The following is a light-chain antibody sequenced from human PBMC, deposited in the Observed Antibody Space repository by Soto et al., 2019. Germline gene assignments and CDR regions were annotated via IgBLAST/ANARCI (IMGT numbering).Light chain of an antibody. J-gene: IGKJ5*01. V-gene: IGKV3-20*01. CDR3: QQYGYSPIT. CDR2: AAS. Sequence: EVVMTQSPASLSASPGARVTLSCRAGQSVSSNYLAWYQQKPGQAPRLLIYAASSRATGIPDRFSGSGSGTDLTITIDGLEPEDFVVYYCQQYGYSPITFGQGTRLEIK. CDR1: QSVSSNY.